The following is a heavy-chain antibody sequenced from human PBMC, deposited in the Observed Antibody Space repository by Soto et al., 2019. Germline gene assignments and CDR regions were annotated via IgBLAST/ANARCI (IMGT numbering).Heavy chain of an antibody. V-gene: IGHV1-69*13. Sequence: SVKVSCKASGGTFSSYAISWVRQAPGQGLEWMGGIIPIFGTANYAQKFQGRVTITADESTSTAYMELSSLRSEDTAVYYCAPLQCDCGGECYDLGWGQGTLVTVSS. CDR1: GGTFSSYA. CDR3: APLQCDCGGECYDLG. CDR2: IIPIFGTA. D-gene: IGHD2-21*01. J-gene: IGHJ4*02.